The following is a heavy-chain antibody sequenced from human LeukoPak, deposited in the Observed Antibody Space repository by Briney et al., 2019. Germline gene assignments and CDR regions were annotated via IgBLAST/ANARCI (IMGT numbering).Heavy chain of an antibody. CDR3: AKVEAVAGSYYFDY. D-gene: IGHD6-19*01. V-gene: IGHV3-23*01. CDR2: ISGSGGST. J-gene: IGHJ4*02. CDR1: GFTFTSYA. Sequence: GGSLRLSCAASGFTFTSYAMSWVRQAPGKGLEWVSAISGSGGSTYYADSVKGRFTISRDNSKDTLYLQMNSLRAEDTAVYYCAKVEAVAGSYYFDYWGQGTLVTVSS.